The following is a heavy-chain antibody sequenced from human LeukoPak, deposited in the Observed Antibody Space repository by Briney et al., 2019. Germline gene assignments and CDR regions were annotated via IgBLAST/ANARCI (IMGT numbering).Heavy chain of an antibody. J-gene: IGHJ6*02. Sequence: ASVKVSCKASGYTFTSYGISWVRQAPGQGLEWMGWISAYNGNTNYAQKLQGRVTMTTDTSTSTAYMELRSLRSDDTAVYYCASRDGIKHYYGMDVWGQGTTVTVSS. CDR2: ISAYNGNT. CDR1: GYTFTSYG. D-gene: IGHD5-24*01. V-gene: IGHV1-18*01. CDR3: ASRDGIKHYYGMDV.